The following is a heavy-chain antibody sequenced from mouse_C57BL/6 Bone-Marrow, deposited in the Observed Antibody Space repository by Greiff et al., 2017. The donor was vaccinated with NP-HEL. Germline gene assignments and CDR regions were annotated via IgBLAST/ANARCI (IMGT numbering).Heavy chain of an antibody. CDR1: GYTFTDYY. V-gene: IGHV1-76*01. J-gene: IGHJ1*03. CDR2: IYPGSGNT. Sequence: VQLMESGAELVRPGASVKLSCKASGYTFTDYYINWVKQSPGQGLEWIARIYPGSGNTYYKEKFKGKATLTAEKSSSTAYMQLSSLTSEDSAVYFCARKTWYFDVWGKGTTVTVSA. CDR3: ARKTWYFDV.